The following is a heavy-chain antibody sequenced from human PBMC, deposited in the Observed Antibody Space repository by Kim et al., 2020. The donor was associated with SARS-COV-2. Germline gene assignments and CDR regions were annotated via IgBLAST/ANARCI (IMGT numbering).Heavy chain of an antibody. J-gene: IGHJ3*02. CDR2: ISYDGSNK. D-gene: IGHD1-1*01. V-gene: IGHV3-30*18. CDR1: GFTFSTYA. CDR3: AKDGGTTGTTGDAFDI. Sequence: GGSLRLSCAASGFTFSTYAMHWVRQAPGKGLEWVAVISYDGSNKHYIDSVKGRFTISRDNSKNTLYLQMNSLRVEDTAVYYCAKDGGTTGTTGDAFDIWGQGTMVTVSS.